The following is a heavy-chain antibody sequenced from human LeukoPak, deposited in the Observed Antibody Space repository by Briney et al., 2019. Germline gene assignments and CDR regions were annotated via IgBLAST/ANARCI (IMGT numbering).Heavy chain of an antibody. Sequence: SETLSLACTASGGSFTDYYWGWIRQTPGKGLEWIGGIYYRGNTFYNPSLRNRVSIPIDTSKGRFSLNLNSVTAADTAVYFCTRDREHGTQDSWGQGTLVTVS. D-gene: IGHD1-26*01. CDR2: IYYRGNT. V-gene: IGHV4-39*07. J-gene: IGHJ4*02. CDR1: GGSFTDYY. CDR3: TRDREHGTQDS.